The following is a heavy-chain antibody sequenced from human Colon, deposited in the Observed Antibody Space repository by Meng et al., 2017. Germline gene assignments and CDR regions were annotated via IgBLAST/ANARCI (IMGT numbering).Heavy chain of an antibody. D-gene: IGHD6-19*01. Sequence: QGHPQQWGARLFKPFETLSLTCAVYGGSVSGYSWSWIRQPPGKGLEWIGEINHTGNTSYNPSLKSRLTISVDTSKNQFSLNLSSVTAADTALYYCARSVRLGVAGKSGAYWGQGTLVTVSS. CDR2: INHTGNT. CDR3: ARSVRLGVAGKSGAY. CDR1: GGSVSGYS. V-gene: IGHV4-34*01. J-gene: IGHJ4*02.